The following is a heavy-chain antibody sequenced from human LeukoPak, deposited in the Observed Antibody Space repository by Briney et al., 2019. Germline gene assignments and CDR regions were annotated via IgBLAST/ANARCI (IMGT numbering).Heavy chain of an antibody. CDR1: GFTFSSYA. Sequence: GGSLRLSCAASGFTFSSYAMSWVRQAPGKGLEWVSAISGSGGSTYYADSVRGRFTISRDNSKNTLYLQMNSLRAEDTAVYYCAKAAREVVVTASFDYWGQGTLVTVSS. V-gene: IGHV3-23*01. CDR2: ISGSGGST. D-gene: IGHD2-21*02. CDR3: AKAAREVVVTASFDY. J-gene: IGHJ4*02.